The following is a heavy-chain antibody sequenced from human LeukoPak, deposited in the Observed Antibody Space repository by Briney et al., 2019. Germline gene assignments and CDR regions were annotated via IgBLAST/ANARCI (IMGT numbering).Heavy chain of an antibody. CDR3: AKLRSSSFWYYGMDV. V-gene: IGHV3-23*01. Sequence: GSLRLSCAASGFSFISYAMSWVRQAPGKGLEWVSVIGGSGGNTNYADSVKGRFPISKDNSKNTLYLQVNSLRADDSAVYYCAKLRSSSFWYYGMDVWGQGTTVPVSS. CDR2: IGGSGGNT. CDR1: GFSFISYA. J-gene: IGHJ6*02. D-gene: IGHD6-6*01.